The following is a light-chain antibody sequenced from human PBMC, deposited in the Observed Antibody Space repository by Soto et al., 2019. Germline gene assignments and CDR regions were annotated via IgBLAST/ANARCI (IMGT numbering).Light chain of an antibody. J-gene: IGLJ1*01. Sequence: QSALTQPPSASGSPGQSVTIYCTGTSSDVGGYNYVSWFQQHPGKAPKLIIHEVNQRPSGVPDRFSGSKSGNTASLTVSGLQAEDEGTYYCSSYGGYNNVVFGTGTKLTVL. CDR1: SSDVGGYNY. CDR2: EVN. CDR3: SSYGGYNNVV. V-gene: IGLV2-8*01.